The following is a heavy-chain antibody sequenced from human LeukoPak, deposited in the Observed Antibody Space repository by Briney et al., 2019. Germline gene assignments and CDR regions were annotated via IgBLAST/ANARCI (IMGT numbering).Heavy chain of an antibody. D-gene: IGHD5-18*01. CDR3: ARVHYNTAMVDIDY. J-gene: IGHJ4*02. V-gene: IGHV3-48*03. CDR2: ISSSGGTI. CDR1: GFTFSSYE. Sequence: GGSLRLPCAASGFTFSSYEMHWVRQAPGKGLEWISYISSSGGTIYYADSVKGRFTISRDNGKNSLYLQMNSLRTEDTAVYYCARVHYNTAMVDIDYWGQGTLVTVSS.